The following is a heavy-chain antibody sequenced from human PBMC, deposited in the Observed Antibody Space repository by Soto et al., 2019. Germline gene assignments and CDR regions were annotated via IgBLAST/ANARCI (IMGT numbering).Heavy chain of an antibody. CDR2: IIPIIGAR. J-gene: IGHJ6*02. V-gene: IGHV1-69*13. CDR1: GGTFSSYA. Sequence: SVKVSCKASGGTFSSYAISWVRQAPGQGLEWMGGIIPIIGARNYAQSFQGRVTITADESTSTAYMELSSLRSEDTAVYYCAREAYFDRNGSHFYSAMDVWGQGTTVTVSS. D-gene: IGHD3-22*01. CDR3: AREAYFDRNGSHFYSAMDV.